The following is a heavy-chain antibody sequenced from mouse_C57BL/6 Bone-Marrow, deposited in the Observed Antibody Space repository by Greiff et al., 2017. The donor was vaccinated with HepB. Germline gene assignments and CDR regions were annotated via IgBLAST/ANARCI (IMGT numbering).Heavy chain of an antibody. V-gene: IGHV5-17*01. CDR2: ISSGSSTI. CDR3: ARSVVATRYFDV. Sequence: EVQVVESGGGLVKPGGSLKLSCAASGFTFSDYGMHWVRQAPEKGLEWVAYISSGSSTIYYADTVKGRFTISRDNAKNTLFLQMTSLRSEDTDMYYCARSVVATRYFDVWGTGTTVTVSS. J-gene: IGHJ1*03. CDR1: GFTFSDYG. D-gene: IGHD1-1*01.